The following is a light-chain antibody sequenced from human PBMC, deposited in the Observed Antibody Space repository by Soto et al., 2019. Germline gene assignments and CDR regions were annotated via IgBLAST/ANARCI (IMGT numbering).Light chain of an antibody. CDR2: DAS. CDR1: QSVSSS. CDR3: QQRSNWPPT. J-gene: IGKJ4*01. V-gene: IGKV3-11*01. Sequence: ESVLTQSPATLSLSPGERATLSCRASQSVSSSLAWYQQKPGQAPRLLIYDASNRATGIPARFSGSGSGTDFTLTISSLEPEDFAVYYCQQRSNWPPTFGGGTKVEIK.